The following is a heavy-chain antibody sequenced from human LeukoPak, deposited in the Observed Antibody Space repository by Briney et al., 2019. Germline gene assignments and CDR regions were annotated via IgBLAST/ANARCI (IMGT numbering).Heavy chain of an antibody. CDR3: ARGHCSGGSCPFDY. J-gene: IGHJ4*02. D-gene: IGHD2-15*01. V-gene: IGHV4-59*01. CDR2: IYYSGST. Sequence: PPETLSLTCTVSSGSISSYYWNWIRQPPGKGLEWIGYIYYSGSTNCNPSLKSQVTISVDTSKNQFSLKLSSLTAADTAVYYCARGHCSGGSCPFDYWGQGTLVTVSS. CDR1: SGSISSYY.